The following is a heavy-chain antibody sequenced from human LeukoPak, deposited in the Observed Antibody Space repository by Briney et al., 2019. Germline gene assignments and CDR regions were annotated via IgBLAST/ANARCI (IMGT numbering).Heavy chain of an antibody. V-gene: IGHV3-48*03. CDR1: GFTFSSYE. D-gene: IGHD4-17*01. J-gene: IGHJ4*02. CDR2: ITGSGNTI. Sequence: GGSLRLSCAASGFTFSSYEMNWVRQAPGKGLEWVSYITGSGNTIYYADSVKGRFTISRDNSKNSLYLQMNSLRAEDTAVYYCPRLTTMTTPGATFDSWGQGTLVTVSS. CDR3: PRLTTMTTPGATFDS.